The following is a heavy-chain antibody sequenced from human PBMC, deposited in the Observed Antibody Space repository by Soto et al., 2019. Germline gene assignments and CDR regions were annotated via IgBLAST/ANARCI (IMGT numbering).Heavy chain of an antibody. J-gene: IGHJ4*02. CDR2: IWYDGSNK. CDR1: GFTFSSYG. CDR3: ARDLADYGDYGGVDY. Sequence: QVQLVESGGGVVQPGRSLRLSCAASGFTFSSYGMHWVRQAPGKGLEWVAVIWYDGSNKYYADSVKGRFTISRDNSKNTVYLQMNSLRAEGTAVYYCARDLADYGDYGGVDYWGQGTLVTVSS. D-gene: IGHD4-17*01. V-gene: IGHV3-33*01.